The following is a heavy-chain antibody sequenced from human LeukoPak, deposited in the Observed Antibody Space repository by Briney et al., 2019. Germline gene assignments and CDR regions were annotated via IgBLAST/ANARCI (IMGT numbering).Heavy chain of an antibody. D-gene: IGHD6-13*01. Sequence: PSETPSLTCAVSGDSIGSDYWSWIRQPPGKGLEWLASIYHSGTIYYNPSLKSRVTISVDTSKNQFSLKLTSVTAADTAVYYCARGLGRQQLVSPFDYWGQGTLVTVSS. CDR3: ARGLGRQQLVSPFDY. CDR2: IYHSGTI. CDR1: GDSIGSDY. V-gene: IGHV4-38-2*01. J-gene: IGHJ4*02.